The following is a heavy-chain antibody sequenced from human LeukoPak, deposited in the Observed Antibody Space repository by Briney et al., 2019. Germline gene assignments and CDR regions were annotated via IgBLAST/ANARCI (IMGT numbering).Heavy chain of an antibody. V-gene: IGHV3-30*14. Sequence: GGSLRLSCAASGFTLSSYAVHWVRLAPGKGLEWVAVISYDGSNKYYADSVKGRFTISRDYSKSTLYLQMTSLRADDTAVYYCARDSNGPAFWGQGTLVTVSS. CDR3: ARDSNGPAF. D-gene: IGHD6-19*01. CDR1: GFTLSSYA. J-gene: IGHJ4*02. CDR2: ISYDGSNK.